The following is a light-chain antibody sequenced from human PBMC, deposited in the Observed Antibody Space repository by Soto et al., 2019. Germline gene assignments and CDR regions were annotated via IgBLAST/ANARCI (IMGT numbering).Light chain of an antibody. CDR3: QQYDTSPRT. J-gene: IGKJ1*01. Sequence: EIVMTQSPATLSVSPGGRATLSCGASQSVSSNLAWYQQKPGQAPRLLIYGASTRATGIPDRFSGSGSGTDFTLSISRLEPEDFAVYYCQQYDTSPRTFGQGTKVDI. CDR2: GAS. V-gene: IGKV3-15*01. CDR1: QSVSSN.